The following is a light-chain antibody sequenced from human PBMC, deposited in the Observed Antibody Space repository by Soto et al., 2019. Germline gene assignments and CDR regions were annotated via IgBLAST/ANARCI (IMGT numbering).Light chain of an antibody. CDR1: QTVSSN. Sequence: EILLTQSPGTLSFSPGERATLSCRAIQTVSSNYLAWCQQRPGQAPRLLIYGASTRATGIPARFSGSGSGTEFTLTISSLQSEDFAVYYCQQYNNWPPITLGQGTRLEIK. V-gene: IGKV3-15*01. CDR2: GAS. J-gene: IGKJ5*01. CDR3: QQYNNWPPIT.